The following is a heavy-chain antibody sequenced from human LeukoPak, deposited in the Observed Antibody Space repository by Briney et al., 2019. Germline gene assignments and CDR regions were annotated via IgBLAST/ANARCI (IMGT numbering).Heavy chain of an antibody. CDR2: IYYSGST. V-gene: IGHV4-39*01. CDR3: ARRGGDFWSGYYKYYFDY. CDR1: GGSISSSSYY. D-gene: IGHD3-3*01. Sequence: SETLSLTCTVSGGSISSSSYYWGWIRQPPGKGLEWIGSIYYSGSTYYNPPLKSRVTISVDTSKNQFSLKLSSVTAADTAVYYCARRGGDFWSGYYKYYFDYWGQGTLVTVSS. J-gene: IGHJ4*02.